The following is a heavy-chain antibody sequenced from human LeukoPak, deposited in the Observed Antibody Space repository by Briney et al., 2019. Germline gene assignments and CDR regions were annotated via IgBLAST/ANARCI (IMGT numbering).Heavy chain of an antibody. D-gene: IGHD3-10*01. CDR2: ISGSGGST. CDR1: GFTFSSYG. Sequence: GGSLRLSCAASGFTFSSYGMSWVRQAPGKGLEWVSAISGSGGSTNYADSVKGRFTISRDNSKNTLYLQMNNLRAEGTAFYHCARDGRHYYGSGSYYLDWFDPWGQGTLVTVSS. J-gene: IGHJ5*02. V-gene: IGHV3-23*01. CDR3: ARDGRHYYGSGSYYLDWFDP.